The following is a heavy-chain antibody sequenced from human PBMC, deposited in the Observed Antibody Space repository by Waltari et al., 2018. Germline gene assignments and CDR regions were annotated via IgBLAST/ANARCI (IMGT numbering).Heavy chain of an antibody. CDR2: INHSGST. Sequence: QVQLQQWGAGLLKPSETLSLTCAVYGGSFSGYYWSWIRQPPGKGLEWIGEINHSGSTNYNPSLKSRVTISVDTSKNQFSLKLSSVTAADTAVYYCARGSGDYVWVSYRKGTYWYFDLWGRGTLVTVSS. V-gene: IGHV4-34*01. J-gene: IGHJ2*01. CDR1: GGSFSGYY. D-gene: IGHD3-16*02. CDR3: ARGSGDYVWVSYRKGTYWYFDL.